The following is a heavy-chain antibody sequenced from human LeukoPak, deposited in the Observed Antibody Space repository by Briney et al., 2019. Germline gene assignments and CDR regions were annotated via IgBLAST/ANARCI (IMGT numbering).Heavy chain of an antibody. V-gene: IGHV3-21*01. CDR2: ISSSSSYI. D-gene: IGHD2-2*01. CDR3: ARECTSCYYFDY. CDR1: GFTFSSYS. Sequence: GGSLRLSCAASGFTFSSYSMNWVRQAPGKGLEWVSSISSSSSYIYYADSVKGRFTISRDNAKNSLYLQMNSLRAEDTAVYYCARECTSCYYFDYWGQGTLVTVSS. J-gene: IGHJ4*02.